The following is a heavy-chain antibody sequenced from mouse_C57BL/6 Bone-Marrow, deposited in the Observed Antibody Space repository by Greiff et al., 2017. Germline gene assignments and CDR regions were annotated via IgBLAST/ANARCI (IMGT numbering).Heavy chain of an antibody. CDR1: GYTFTSSG. D-gene: IGHD1-1*01. CDR2: IYPRSGNH. Sequence: QVHVKQSGAELARPGASVKLSCKASGYTFTSSGRSWVKQRTGQGLEWIGEIYPRSGNHYYNEKFKGKATLTSDKSARTAYMELRSLTSEDSAVYFCAREGVIYYYGSSYGSYWYFDVWGTGTTVTVSS. CDR3: AREGVIYYYGSSYGSYWYFDV. V-gene: IGHV1-81*01. J-gene: IGHJ1*03.